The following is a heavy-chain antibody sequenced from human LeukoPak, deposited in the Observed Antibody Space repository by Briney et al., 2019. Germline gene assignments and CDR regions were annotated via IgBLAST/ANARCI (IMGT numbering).Heavy chain of an antibody. D-gene: IGHD6-13*01. J-gene: IGHJ3*02. CDR3: ARSMIAAAGTGAFDI. Sequence: GGSLRLSCAASGITFSSYAMSWVRQAPGKGLEWVSAISGSGGSTYYADSVKGRFTISRDNAKNSLYLQMNSLRAEDMAVYYCARSMIAAAGTGAFDIWGQGTMVTVSS. V-gene: IGHV3-23*01. CDR1: GITFSSYA. CDR2: ISGSGGST.